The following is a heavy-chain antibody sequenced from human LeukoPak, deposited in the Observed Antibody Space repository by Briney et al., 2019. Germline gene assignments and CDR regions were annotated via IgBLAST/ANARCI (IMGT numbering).Heavy chain of an antibody. Sequence: ASVKVSCKASGDTFTSYGISWVRQAPGQGRQWLARIIPVFGTTNYARKFRGRVTVSTDDSTSTAFLELSSLTPEDTAVYYCAREGEGIAAAGTLLVYFDYWGQGTLVTVSS. CDR2: IIPVFGTT. J-gene: IGHJ4*02. CDR1: GDTFTSYG. V-gene: IGHV1-69*05. D-gene: IGHD6-13*01. CDR3: AREGEGIAAAGTLLVYFDY.